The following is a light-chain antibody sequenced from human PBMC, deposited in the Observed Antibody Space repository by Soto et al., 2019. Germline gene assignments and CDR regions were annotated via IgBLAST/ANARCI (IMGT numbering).Light chain of an antibody. CDR1: QTISSW. J-gene: IGKJ1*01. CDR3: QQYNSYSPWT. V-gene: IGKV1-5*03. Sequence: DIQMTQSPSTLSASVGDRVTITCRASQTISSWLAWYQQKPGKAPKLLIYKASSLESGVPSRFSGSGSGTEFTLTIISLQPDDFATYYCQQYNSYSPWTFGQGTKVEIK. CDR2: KAS.